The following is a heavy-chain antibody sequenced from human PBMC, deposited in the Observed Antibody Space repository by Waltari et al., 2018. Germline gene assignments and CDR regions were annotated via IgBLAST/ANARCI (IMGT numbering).Heavy chain of an antibody. D-gene: IGHD6-19*01. CDR3: ATPTTSKGIAVALR. CDR1: GFTFSNSW. J-gene: IGHJ4*02. CDR2: IKGDGSTT. Sequence: EVQLVESGGGLVQPGGSMRLSCAASGFTFSNSWMYWVRQAPGKGLVWGSRIKGDGSTTNYADSVKGRFTIARDNAKNTVYLQRSSLRAEDTAVYYCATPTTSKGIAVALRWGQGTLVPVSS. V-gene: IGHV3-74*01.